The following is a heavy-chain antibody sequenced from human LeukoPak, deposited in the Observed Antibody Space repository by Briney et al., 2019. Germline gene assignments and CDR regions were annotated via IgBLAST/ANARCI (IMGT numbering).Heavy chain of an antibody. Sequence: PGGSLRLSCAASGFTFSSYAMSWVRQAPGRGLEWVSAISGSGGSTYYADSVKGRFTISRDNSKNTLYLQMNSLRAEDTAVYYCAKNTGSGSYYWFDPWGQGTLVTVSS. CDR2: ISGSGGST. J-gene: IGHJ5*02. V-gene: IGHV3-23*01. CDR3: AKNTGSGSYYWFDP. CDR1: GFTFSSYA. D-gene: IGHD3-10*01.